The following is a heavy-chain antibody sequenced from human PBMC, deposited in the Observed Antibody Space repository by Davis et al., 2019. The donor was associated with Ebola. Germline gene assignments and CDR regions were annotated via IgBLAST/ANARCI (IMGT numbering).Heavy chain of an antibody. V-gene: IGHV3-23*01. CDR1: GFTFNFYV. CDR3: ARGLDSSGYSLPFDY. Sequence: GESLKISCAGSGFTFNFYVMNWVRQTPGKGLEWVSGIDGGDGTTQYADSVKGRFTISRDNAKNTLYLQMNSLRVEDTAVYYCARGLDSSGYSLPFDYWGQGTLVTVSS. CDR2: IDGGDGTT. D-gene: IGHD3-22*01. J-gene: IGHJ4*02.